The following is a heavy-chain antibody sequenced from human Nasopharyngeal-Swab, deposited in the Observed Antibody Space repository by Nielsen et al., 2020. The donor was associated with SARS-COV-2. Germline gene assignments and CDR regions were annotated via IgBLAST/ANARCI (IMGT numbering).Heavy chain of an antibody. J-gene: IGHJ6*02. Sequence: GGSLRLSCAASGFTFGSYGMHWVRQAPGKGLEWVAVIWYDGSNKYYADSVKGRFTISRDNSKNTLYLQMNSLRAEDTAVYYCARDEAVAQLSYYGMDVWGQGTTVTVSS. CDR3: ARDEAVAQLSYYGMDV. D-gene: IGHD6-19*01. V-gene: IGHV3-33*01. CDR2: IWYDGSNK. CDR1: GFTFGSYG.